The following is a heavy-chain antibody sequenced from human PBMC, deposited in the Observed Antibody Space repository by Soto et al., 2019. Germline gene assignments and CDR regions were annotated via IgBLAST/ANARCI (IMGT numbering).Heavy chain of an antibody. J-gene: IGHJ6*02. CDR3: ARHPDPYYGMDV. V-gene: IGHV5-10-1*01. CDR1: GYSFTSYW. Sequence: ESLKISCKGSGYSFTSYWISWVRQMPGKGLEWMGRIDPSDSYTNYSPSFQGHVTISADKSISTAYLQWSSLKASDTAIYFCARHPDPYYGMDVWGQGTTVTVSS. CDR2: IDPSDSYT.